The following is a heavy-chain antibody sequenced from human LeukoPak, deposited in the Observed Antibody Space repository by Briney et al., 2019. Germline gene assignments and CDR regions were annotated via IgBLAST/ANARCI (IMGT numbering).Heavy chain of an antibody. CDR1: GFTFSSYW. J-gene: IGHJ5*02. CDR2: IYVDGRTT. Sequence: GGSLRLSCVASGFTFSSYWMHWVRQPPGKGLVWVSRIYVDGRTTNYADSVKGRFTISRDNAKNTVYLEMNSLSVEDTATYYCIRDFRSADLWGQGTLVTVTS. CDR3: IRDFRSADL. V-gene: IGHV3-74*01.